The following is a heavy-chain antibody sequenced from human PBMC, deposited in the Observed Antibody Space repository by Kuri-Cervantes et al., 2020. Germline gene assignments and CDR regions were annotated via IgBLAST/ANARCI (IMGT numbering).Heavy chain of an antibody. CDR3: AKSTYYDFWSGVDY. CDR2: ISGSGGST. D-gene: IGHD3-3*01. J-gene: IGHJ4*02. CDR1: GFTFSSYG. Sequence: GGSLRLSCAASGFTFSSYGMHWVRQAPGKGLEWVSAISGSGGSTYYADSVKGRFTISRDNSKNTLYLQMNSLRAEDTAVYYCAKSTYYDFWSGVDYWGQGTLVTVSS. V-gene: IGHV3-23*01.